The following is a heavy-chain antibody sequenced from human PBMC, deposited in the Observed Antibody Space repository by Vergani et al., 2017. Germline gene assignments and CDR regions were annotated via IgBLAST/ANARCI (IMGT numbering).Heavy chain of an antibody. CDR3: ANTAPAAIAPFDY. Sequence: QVQLVESGGGVVQPGRSLRLSCAASGFTFSSYGMHWVRQAPGKGLEWVADISYDGSIKYYADPVQGRFTISRDNSKNTLYLQMNSLRAEDTAVYYCANTAPAAIAPFDYWGQGTLVTVSS. V-gene: IGHV3-30*18. CDR2: ISYDGSIK. J-gene: IGHJ4*02. CDR1: GFTFSSYG. D-gene: IGHD2-2*02.